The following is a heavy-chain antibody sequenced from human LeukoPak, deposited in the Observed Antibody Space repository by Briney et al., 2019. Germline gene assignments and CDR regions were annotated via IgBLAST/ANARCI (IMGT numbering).Heavy chain of an antibody. CDR2: ISYSGYT. V-gene: IGHV4-59*01. J-gene: IGHJ4*02. CDR3: ARRLTGYYVN. CDR1: GGSISSYY. Sequence: SETLSLTCSVSGGSISSYYWSWIRQPPGKGLEWIGYISYSGYTNYNPSLKSRVTISVDTSKNQFSVKLSSVTAADTAVYYCARRLTGYYVNWGQGTLVTVSS. D-gene: IGHD3-9*01.